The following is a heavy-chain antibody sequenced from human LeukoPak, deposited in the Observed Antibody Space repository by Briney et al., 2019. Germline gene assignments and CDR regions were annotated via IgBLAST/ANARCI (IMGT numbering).Heavy chain of an antibody. V-gene: IGHV3-30*18. D-gene: IGHD5-24*01. CDR2: ISYDGSNK. CDR3: AKDGMATISYYFDY. CDR1: GFTFSSYG. J-gene: IGHJ4*02. Sequence: GRSLRLSCAASGFTFSSYGMHWVRQAPGKGLEWVAVISYDGSNKYYADSVKGRFTISRDNSKNTLYLQMNSQRAEDTAVYYCAKDGMATISYYFDYWGQGTLVTVSS.